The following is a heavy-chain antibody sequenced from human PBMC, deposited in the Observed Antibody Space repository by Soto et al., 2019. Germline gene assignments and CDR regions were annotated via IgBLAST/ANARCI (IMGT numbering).Heavy chain of an antibody. CDR3: ARTPAIAARHFDY. V-gene: IGHV1-2*04. J-gene: IGHJ4*02. CDR1: GYTFTGYY. CDR2: INPNSGGT. Sequence: ASVNVSCKASGYTFTGYYMHWVRQAPGQGLEWMGWINPNSGGTNYAQKFQGWVTMTRDTSISTAYMELSRLRSDDTAVYYCARTPAIAARHFDYWGQGTLVTVSS. D-gene: IGHD6-6*01.